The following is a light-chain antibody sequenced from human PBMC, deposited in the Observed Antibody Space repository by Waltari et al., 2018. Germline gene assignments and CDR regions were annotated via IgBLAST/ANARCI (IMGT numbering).Light chain of an antibody. CDR2: DVS. J-gene: IGKJ4*01. V-gene: IGKV2-29*02. CDR1: QSLLESDGKTY. CDR3: MQGIHLPLT. Sequence: ETVMTQTPVSLSVTPGQPASMSCKSSQSLLESDGKTYLHWYQQKPGQSPQLLIYDVSSRFSGVPDRFSGSGSGTDVTLRISRVEAEDVGVYYCMQGIHLPLTFGGGTKVEMK.